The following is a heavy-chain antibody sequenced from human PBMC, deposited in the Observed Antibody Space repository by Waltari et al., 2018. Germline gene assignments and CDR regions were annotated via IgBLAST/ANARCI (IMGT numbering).Heavy chain of an antibody. CDR2: IYYSGST. CDR3: ARDSWGIAAAGTQYYYYGMDV. Sequence: QVQLQESGPGLVKPSETLSLTCTVSGGSISSYYWSWLRQPPGKGLEWIGYIYYSGSTNYNPSLKSRVTISVDTSKNQFSLKLSSVTAADTAVYYCARDSWGIAAAGTQYYYYGMDVWGQGTTVTVSS. D-gene: IGHD6-13*01. CDR1: GGSISSYY. V-gene: IGHV4-59*01. J-gene: IGHJ6*02.